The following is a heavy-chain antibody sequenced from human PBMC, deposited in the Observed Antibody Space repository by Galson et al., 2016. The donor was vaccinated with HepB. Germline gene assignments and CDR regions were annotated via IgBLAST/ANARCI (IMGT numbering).Heavy chain of an antibody. CDR2: ISAYNGSR. CDR1: GYTFTSHG. CDR3: ARRWFSDY. V-gene: IGHV1-18*04. J-gene: IGHJ4*02. D-gene: IGHD4-23*01. Sequence: SCKASGYTFTSHGISWVRQAPGQGLEWMGWISAYNGSRNYAQKIQGRVTMTTDTSTSTAYMELRSLRSDDTAVYYCARRWFSDYWGQGTLVTVSA.